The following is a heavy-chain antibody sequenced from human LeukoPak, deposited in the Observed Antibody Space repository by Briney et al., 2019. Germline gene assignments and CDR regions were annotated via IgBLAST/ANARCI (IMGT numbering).Heavy chain of an antibody. CDR2: ISYDGTNK. V-gene: IGHV3-30*18. J-gene: IGHJ4*02. D-gene: IGHD3-16*01. CDR3: TKVTCFVCLFPPGC. Sequence: GRSLIPSFPASGFILSSYVMQWVRQAPGKGLEWVAVISYDGTNKYYADSVKGRFTISRDNSKNTLYLQMNSLRPEDTAVYYCTKVTCFVCLFPPGCWGPGTLVTVSS. CDR1: GFILSSYV.